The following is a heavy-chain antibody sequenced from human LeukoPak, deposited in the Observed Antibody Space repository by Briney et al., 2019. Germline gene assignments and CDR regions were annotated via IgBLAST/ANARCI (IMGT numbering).Heavy chain of an antibody. D-gene: IGHD6-13*01. CDR3: ARAGYSTSWYNQNVPNYYMDV. V-gene: IGHV1-2*02. CDR1: GYTCTGYY. CDR2: INPNSGGT. J-gene: IGHJ6*03. Sequence: ASVKVSCKASGYTCTGYYMDWVRQPPGRGLEVMRWINPNSGGTNYAQKFQGMVTMTRVSSISTAIMDLSMLRLVVTAVYYCARAGYSTSWYNQNVPNYYMDVWGKGTTVTISS.